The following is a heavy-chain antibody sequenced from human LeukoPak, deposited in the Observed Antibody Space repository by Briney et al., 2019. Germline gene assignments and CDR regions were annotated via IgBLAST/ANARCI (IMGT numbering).Heavy chain of an antibody. V-gene: IGHV3-48*03. CDR2: ISHTGDI. J-gene: IGHJ5*01. CDR3: ARSGGSYRPFDS. CDR1: GFIFSNFE. D-gene: IGHD3-22*01. Sequence: PGGSLRLSCAASGFIFSNFEMNWVRQAPGKGLEWVSHISHTGDIKYADSVKGRFTISRDNSKNSQYLQMTSLRAEDTAVYYCARSGGSYRPFDSWGQGILVTVSS.